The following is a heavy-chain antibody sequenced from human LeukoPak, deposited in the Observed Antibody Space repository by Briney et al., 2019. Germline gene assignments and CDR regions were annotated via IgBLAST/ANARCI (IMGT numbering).Heavy chain of an antibody. CDR3: AACSGGSCYQWGY. CDR1: GFTFSSYA. Sequence: GGSLRLSCAASGFTFSSYAMSWVRQAPGKELEWVSAISGSGGSTYYADSVKGRFTISRDNSKNTLYLQMNSLRAEDTAVYYCAACSGGSCYQWGYWGQGTLVTVSS. J-gene: IGHJ4*02. D-gene: IGHD2-15*01. CDR2: ISGSGGST. V-gene: IGHV3-23*01.